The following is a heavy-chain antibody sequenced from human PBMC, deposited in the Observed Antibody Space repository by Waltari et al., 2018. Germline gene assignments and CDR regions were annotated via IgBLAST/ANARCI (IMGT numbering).Heavy chain of an antibody. V-gene: IGHV4-39*07. CDR2: IYYSGST. Sequence: QLQLQESGPGLVKPSETLSLTCTVSGGSISSSSYYWGWIRQPPGKGLEWIGSIYYSGSTYDKPYLKSRVTISVDTAKNKCSLKVSYVNGADTAVYYCARDGRRDIAAAGTEAFDIWGKGKMVTVSS. J-gene: IGHJ3*02. D-gene: IGHD6-13*01. CDR1: GGSISSSSYY. CDR3: ARDGRRDIAAAGTEAFDI.